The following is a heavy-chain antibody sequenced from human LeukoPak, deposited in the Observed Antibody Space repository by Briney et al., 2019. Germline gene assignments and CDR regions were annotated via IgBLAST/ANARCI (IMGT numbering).Heavy chain of an antibody. CDR3: ASPAPEGCCSSTSCPGAFDI. V-gene: IGHV3-74*01. CDR2: INSDGSST. J-gene: IGHJ3*02. Sequence: PGGSLRLSCAASGFTFSSYWMHWVRQAPGKGLVWVSRINSDGSSTSYADSVKGRFTISRDNAKNTLYLQMNSLRAEDTAVYYCASPAPEGCCSSTSCPGAFDIWGQGTMVTVSS. CDR1: GFTFSSYW. D-gene: IGHD2-2*01.